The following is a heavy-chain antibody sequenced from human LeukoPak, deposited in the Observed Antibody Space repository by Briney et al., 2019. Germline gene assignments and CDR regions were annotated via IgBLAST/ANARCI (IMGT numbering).Heavy chain of an antibody. CDR2: VYASGNT. CDR3: ASYSDAYDHYPHGLDV. J-gene: IGHJ3*01. CDR1: GASVTTTAYF. Sequence: PSQTLSLTCSVSGASVTTTAYFWNWIRQPAGKGLEWFGRVYASGNTHYKPSLQSRVIMSLDTSKNQFSLSMNSVTAADTAVYFCASYSDAYDHYPHGLDVWGRGTVVTVSS. D-gene: IGHD5-12*01. V-gene: IGHV4-61*02.